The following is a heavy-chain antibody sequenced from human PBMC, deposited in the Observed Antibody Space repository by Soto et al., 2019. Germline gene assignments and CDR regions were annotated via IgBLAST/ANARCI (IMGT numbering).Heavy chain of an antibody. CDR2: IIPIFGTA. CDR3: ARDDELSGAVHYYYYGMDV. CDR1: GGTFSSYA. D-gene: IGHD3-16*02. V-gene: IGHV1-69*01. J-gene: IGHJ6*02. Sequence: QVQLVQSGAEVKKPGSSVKVSCKASGGTFSSYAISWVRQAPGQGLEWMGGIIPIFGTANYAQKFQGRLTITADESTSTAYMELSSLRSEDTAVYYCARDDELSGAVHYYYYGMDVWGQGTTVTVSS.